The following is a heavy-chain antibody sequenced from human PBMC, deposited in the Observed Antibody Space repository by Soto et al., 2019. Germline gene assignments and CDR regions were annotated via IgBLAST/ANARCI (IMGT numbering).Heavy chain of an antibody. J-gene: IGHJ3*02. V-gene: IGHV3-53*01. D-gene: IGHD3-22*01. CDR1: GFTVSSNY. CDR3: ARARDYYDSSGYYPDAFDI. Sequence: GGSLRLSCAASGFTVSSNYMSWVRQAPGKGLEWVSVIYSGGSTYYADSVKGRFTISRDNSKNTLYLQMNSLRAEDTAVYYCARARDYYDSSGYYPDAFDIWGQGIMVTVSS. CDR2: IYSGGST.